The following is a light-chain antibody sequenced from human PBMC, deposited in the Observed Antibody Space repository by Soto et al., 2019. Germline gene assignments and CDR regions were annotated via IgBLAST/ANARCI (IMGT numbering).Light chain of an antibody. Sequence: QSALTQPSSVSGSPGQSVTISCTGTSSDVGGYNYVSWYQQHPGKAPKLVIYDVSKRPSGVPDRFSGSKSGNTASLTISGLQAEDEADYYCCSYAGTSLWVFGGGTKLTVL. J-gene: IGLJ3*02. CDR3: CSYAGTSLWV. CDR1: SSDVGGYNY. CDR2: DVS. V-gene: IGLV2-11*01.